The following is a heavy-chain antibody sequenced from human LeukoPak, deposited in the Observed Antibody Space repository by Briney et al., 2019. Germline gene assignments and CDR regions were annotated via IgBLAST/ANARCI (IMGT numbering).Heavy chain of an antibody. CDR2: INPNNGGT. CDR1: GYSFTDFY. D-gene: IGHD6-19*01. CDR3: ARDHLRIAVAGTVLDY. Sequence: GASVKVSCMASGYSFTDFYLHWVRQAPGQGLEWMGWINPNNGGTNYAQKFQGRVTMTRDTSISTTYMDLSRLRSDDTAVYYCARDHLRIAVAGTVLDYWGQGTLVTVSS. J-gene: IGHJ4*02. V-gene: IGHV1-2*02.